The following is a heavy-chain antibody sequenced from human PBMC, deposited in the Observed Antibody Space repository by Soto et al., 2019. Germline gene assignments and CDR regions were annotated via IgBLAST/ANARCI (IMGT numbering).Heavy chain of an antibody. Sequence: GGSLRLSWAASGFTFSSYSMNWVRQAPGKGLEWVSYISSSSSTIYYADSVKGRFTISRDNAKNSLYLQMNSLRDEDTAVYYCARGTNYDYVWGSYRYNWFDPWGQGTLVTVSS. CDR1: GFTFSSYS. V-gene: IGHV3-48*02. D-gene: IGHD3-16*02. CDR2: ISSSSSTI. CDR3: ARGTNYDYVWGSYRYNWFDP. J-gene: IGHJ5*02.